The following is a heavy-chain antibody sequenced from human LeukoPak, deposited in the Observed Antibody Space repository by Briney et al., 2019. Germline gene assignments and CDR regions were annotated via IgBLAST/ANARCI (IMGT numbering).Heavy chain of an antibody. CDR3: ACSYSDDTENWFDP. D-gene: IGHD5-18*01. Sequence: GGSLRLSCAASGFTFSSYWMSSVRQAPGKGLEWVANIKQDGSEKYYVDSVKGRFTISRDNAKNSLYLQMNSLRAEDTAVYYCACSYSDDTENWFDPWGQGTLVTVSS. V-gene: IGHV3-7*01. CDR1: GFTFSSYW. CDR2: IKQDGSEK. J-gene: IGHJ5*02.